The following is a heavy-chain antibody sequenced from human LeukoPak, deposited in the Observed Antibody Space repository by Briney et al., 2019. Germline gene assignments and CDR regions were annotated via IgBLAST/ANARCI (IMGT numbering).Heavy chain of an antibody. D-gene: IGHD6-13*01. CDR2: INPSGGST. CDR3: ARSQMGYIAAAGTYYYYMDV. CDR1: GYTFTSYY. V-gene: IGHV1-46*01. J-gene: IGHJ6*03. Sequence: GASVKVSCKASGYTFTSYYMHWVRQAPGQGLEWMGIINPSGGSTSYAQKFQGRVTMTRDMSTSTVYMELSSLRSDDTAVYYCARSQMGYIAAAGTYYYYMDVWGKGTTVTISS.